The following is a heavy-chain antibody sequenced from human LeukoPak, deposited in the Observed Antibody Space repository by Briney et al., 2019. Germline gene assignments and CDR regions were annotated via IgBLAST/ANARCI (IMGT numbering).Heavy chain of an antibody. J-gene: IGHJ4*02. CDR2: INHSGST. V-gene: IGHV4-34*01. CDR3: ARVPHYNVSPYYFDH. CDR1: GESFSGYY. D-gene: IGHD3-10*01. Sequence: PSETLSLTCAVYGESFSGYYWSWIRQPPGKRLEWIGEINHSGSTNYNPSLKSRVTISVDTSKNQFSLRLTSVTAADTTVYYCARVPHYNVSPYYFDHWGQGTLVTVSS.